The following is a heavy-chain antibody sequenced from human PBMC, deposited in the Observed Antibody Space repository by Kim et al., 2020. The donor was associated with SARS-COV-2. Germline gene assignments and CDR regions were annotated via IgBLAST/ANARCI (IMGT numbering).Heavy chain of an antibody. V-gene: IGHV3-21*01. D-gene: IGHD3-9*01. CDR3: ARPELRTGYYHY. CDR1: GFTFSSYS. J-gene: IGHJ4*02. Sequence: GGSLRLSCAASGFTFSSYSMNWVRQAPGKGLEWVSSISSSSSYIYYADSVKGRFTISRDNAKNSLYLQMNSLRAEDTAVYYCARPELRTGYYHYWGQGTLVTVSS. CDR2: ISSSSSYI.